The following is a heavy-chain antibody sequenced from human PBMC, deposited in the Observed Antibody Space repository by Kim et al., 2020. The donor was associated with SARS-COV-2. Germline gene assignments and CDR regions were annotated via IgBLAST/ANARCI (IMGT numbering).Heavy chain of an antibody. Sequence: GGSLRLSCIVSGFTFSDYWMYWVRQAPGKGLVWVSRINGDGNITTNADSMRGRFTISRDNAKNMLLLEMSSLRAYDTAVYFCARVLGATDYWGQGTLVTVSS. CDR3: ARVLGATDY. J-gene: IGHJ4*02. D-gene: IGHD3-16*01. CDR2: INGDGNIT. V-gene: IGHV3-74*01. CDR1: GFTFSDYW.